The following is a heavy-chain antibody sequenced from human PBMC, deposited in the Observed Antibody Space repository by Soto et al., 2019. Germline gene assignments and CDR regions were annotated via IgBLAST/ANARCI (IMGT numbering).Heavy chain of an antibody. CDR2: INPSGGST. Sequence: GASVKVSCKASGYTFTNSYMQWGRQAPGQGLEGMGIINPSGGSTSYAQKFQGRVTMTRDTSTSTVYMELSSLRSEDTAVYYCARSPLGLPYYYYGMDVWGQGTTVTVSS. CDR3: ARSPLGLPYYYYGMDV. J-gene: IGHJ6*02. CDR1: GYTFTNSY. D-gene: IGHD7-27*01. V-gene: IGHV1-46*01.